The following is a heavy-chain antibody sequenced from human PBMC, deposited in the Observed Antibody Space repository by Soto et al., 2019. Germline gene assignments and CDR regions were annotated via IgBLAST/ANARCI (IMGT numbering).Heavy chain of an antibody. CDR1: GFIFRNYG. CDR3: VYYDVSTGFDY. CDR2: ISGDGVST. J-gene: IGHJ4*02. D-gene: IGHD3-9*01. V-gene: IGHV3-23*01. Sequence: EVQLLESGGDLVQPGGSLRLSCRGSGFIFRNYGMSWVRQAPGKGLEWVSAISGDGVSTYYADSVKGRFTISRDNSKDTLYLQMNSLRAEDTAVHYCVYYDVSTGFDYWGQGTLVTVSS.